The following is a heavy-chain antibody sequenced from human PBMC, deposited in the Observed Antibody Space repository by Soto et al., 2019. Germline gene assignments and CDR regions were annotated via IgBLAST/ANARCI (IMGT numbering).Heavy chain of an antibody. Sequence: KVSCKASGYTFTSYGIHWVRQAPGQRLEWMGWINAANGDTKCSPKFQGRVTITRDTSASTAYMELSSLRSEDTAVYYCVRRHVSATGIDWFDPWGQGTPVTVSS. J-gene: IGHJ5*02. CDR1: GYTFTSYG. D-gene: IGHD6-13*01. CDR3: VRRHVSATGIDWFDP. V-gene: IGHV1-3*01. CDR2: INAANGDT.